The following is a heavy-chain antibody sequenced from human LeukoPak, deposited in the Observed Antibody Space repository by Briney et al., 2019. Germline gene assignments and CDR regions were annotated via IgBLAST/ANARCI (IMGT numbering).Heavy chain of an antibody. CDR1: GFTFSSYS. V-gene: IGHV3-21*01. CDR3: ARGYCSGGSCYSLPLDY. D-gene: IGHD2-15*01. Sequence: GGSLRLSCAASGFTFSSYSMNWVRQAPGKGLEWVSSISRSSSYIYYADSVKGRFTISRDNAKNSLYLQMNSLRAEDTAVYYCARGYCSGGSCYSLPLDYWGQGTLVTVSS. J-gene: IGHJ4*02. CDR2: ISRSSSYI.